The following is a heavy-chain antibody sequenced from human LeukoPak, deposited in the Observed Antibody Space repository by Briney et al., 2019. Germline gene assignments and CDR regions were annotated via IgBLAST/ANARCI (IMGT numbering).Heavy chain of an antibody. Sequence: GGSLRLSCAASGFTFSSYAMSWVRQAPGKGLEWVSAISGGGGSTYYADSVKGRFTISRDNSKNTLYLQMNSLRAEDTAVYYCAKGLGSSGWYYYYYMDVWGKGTTVTVSS. J-gene: IGHJ6*03. V-gene: IGHV3-23*01. D-gene: IGHD6-19*01. CDR3: AKGLGSSGWYYYYYMDV. CDR2: ISGGGGST. CDR1: GFTFSSYA.